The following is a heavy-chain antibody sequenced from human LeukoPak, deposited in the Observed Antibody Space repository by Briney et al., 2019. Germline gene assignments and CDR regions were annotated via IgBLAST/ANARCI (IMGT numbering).Heavy chain of an antibody. Sequence: GGSLRLSCAASGFTFSSYTMSWVRQAPGKGLEWVSSITDSGVTTYYADSVKGRFTISRDNSKNTLYLQMSSLRAEDTAVYYCATRNSCTNGVCYGFGYWGQGTLVTVSS. V-gene: IGHV3-23*01. D-gene: IGHD2-8*01. CDR1: GFTFSSYT. CDR3: ATRNSCTNGVCYGFGY. CDR2: ITDSGVTT. J-gene: IGHJ4*02.